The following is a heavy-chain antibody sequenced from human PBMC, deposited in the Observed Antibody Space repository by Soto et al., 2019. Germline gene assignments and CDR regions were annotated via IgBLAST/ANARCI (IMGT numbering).Heavy chain of an antibody. CDR2: IKGDETTS. D-gene: IGHD3-10*01. J-gene: IGHJ4*02. CDR1: GFTFTSYW. V-gene: IGHV3-74*01. Sequence: EVQVVESGGASVQPGGSLRLSCAASGFTFTSYWIHWVRQAPGKGLLWMSRIKGDETTSSYADSVKGRFTISRDNAKNTVYLQMNSLRAEDAAVYYCARGAFGSYYVDYWGQGTLVTVS. CDR3: ARGAFGSYYVDY.